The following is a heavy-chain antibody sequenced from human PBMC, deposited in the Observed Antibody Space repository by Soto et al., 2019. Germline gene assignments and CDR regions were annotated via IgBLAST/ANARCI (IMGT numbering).Heavy chain of an antibody. CDR1: GGSISSYY. CDR3: ARDASGTYFNWFDP. CDR2: MYNSGST. J-gene: IGHJ5*02. V-gene: IGHV4-59*01. Sequence: PSETLSLTCTVSGGSISSYYWNWIRQSPGKGLEWIGHMYNSGSTNYNPSLKSRVTISVDTSKNQFSLNLSSVTAADTAVYYCARDASGTYFNWFDPWGQGTLVTVSS. D-gene: IGHD1-26*01.